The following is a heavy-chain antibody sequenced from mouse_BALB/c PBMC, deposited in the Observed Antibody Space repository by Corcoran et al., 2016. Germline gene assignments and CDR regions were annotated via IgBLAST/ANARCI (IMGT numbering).Heavy chain of an antibody. CDR3: ARDRDWYLDV. CDR1: GYTFTDYY. V-gene: IGHV1-26*01. Sequence: EVQLQQSGPELVKPGASVKMSCKASGYTFTDYYMKWMKQSLGKRLEWIGDVNPNNGDTNYDQKFKGKATLTVDKSSSTAYMQLNSLTSEDSAVYYCARDRDWYLDVWGAGTTVTVSS. J-gene: IGHJ1*01. CDR2: VNPNNGDT. D-gene: IGHD2-14*01.